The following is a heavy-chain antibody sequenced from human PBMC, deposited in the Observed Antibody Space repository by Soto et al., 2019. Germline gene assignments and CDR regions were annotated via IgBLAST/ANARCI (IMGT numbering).Heavy chain of an antibody. CDR2: IYYSGST. CDR1: GGSISSYY. CDR3: ARHSDGDYAYYYYMDV. Sequence: SETLSLTCTVSGGSISSYYGSWIRQPPGKGLEWIGYIYYSGSTNYNPSLKSRVTISVDTSKNQFSLKLSSVTAADTAVYYCARHSDGDYAYYYYMDVWGKGTTVTVSS. J-gene: IGHJ6*03. V-gene: IGHV4-59*08. D-gene: IGHD4-17*01.